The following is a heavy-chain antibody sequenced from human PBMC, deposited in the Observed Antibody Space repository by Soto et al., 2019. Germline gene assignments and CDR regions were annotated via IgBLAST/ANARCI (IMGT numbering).Heavy chain of an antibody. V-gene: IGHV1-3*01. D-gene: IGHD2-2*01. CDR1: AYSLTSYA. J-gene: IGHJ6*02. Sequence: SVKVSCKASAYSLTSYAIYWVRQAPGQRLEWMGWINAGNGNTKYSQKLQGRVTFTGDTSASTAHMELSSLRSEDTAVYFFARGVENIVVVLDVFGYYGMDVWGQGTTVTGSS. CDR2: INAGNGNT. CDR3: ARGVENIVVVLDVFGYYGMDV.